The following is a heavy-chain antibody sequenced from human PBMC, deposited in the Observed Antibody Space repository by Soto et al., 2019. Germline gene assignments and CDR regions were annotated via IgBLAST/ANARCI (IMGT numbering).Heavy chain of an antibody. J-gene: IGHJ6*02. CDR1: GFTFSSYE. CDR2: ISSSGSTI. Sequence: LRLSCAASGFTFSSYEMNWVRQAPGKGLEWVSYISSSGSTIYYADSVKGRFTISRDNAKNSLYLQMNSLRAEDTAVYYCARSDTAMVNSYYYGMDVWGQRTTVTVSS. V-gene: IGHV3-48*03. CDR3: ARSDTAMVNSYYYGMDV. D-gene: IGHD5-18*01.